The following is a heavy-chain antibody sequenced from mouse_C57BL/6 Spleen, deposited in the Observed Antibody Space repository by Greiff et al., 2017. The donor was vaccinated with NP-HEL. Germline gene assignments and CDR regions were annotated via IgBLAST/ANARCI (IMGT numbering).Heavy chain of an antibody. CDR3: ARRGYPYYFDY. J-gene: IGHJ2*01. V-gene: IGHV1-82*01. CDR2: IYPGDGDT. Sequence: QVQLQQSGPELVKPGASVKISCKASGYAFSSSWMNWVKQRPGKGLEWIGRIYPGDGDTNYNGKFKGKATLTADKYSSPAYMQLSSLTSEDSAVYFCARRGYPYYFDYWGQGTTLTVSS. CDR1: GYAFSSSW. D-gene: IGHD2-2*01.